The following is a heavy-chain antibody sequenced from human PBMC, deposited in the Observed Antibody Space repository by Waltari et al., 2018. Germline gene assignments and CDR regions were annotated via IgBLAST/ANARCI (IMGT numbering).Heavy chain of an antibody. CDR1: GGSISSYY. V-gene: IGHV4-59*01. D-gene: IGHD1-7*01. J-gene: IGHJ4*02. Sequence: QVQLQESGPGRVKPSETLSLTCTVSGGSISSYYWRRIRQPPGKGLEWIGYIYYSGSTNYNPSLKSRVTISVDTSKNQFSLKLSSVTAADTAVYYCARDITGTIGLEYWGQGTLVTVSS. CDR3: ARDITGTIGLEY. CDR2: IYYSGST.